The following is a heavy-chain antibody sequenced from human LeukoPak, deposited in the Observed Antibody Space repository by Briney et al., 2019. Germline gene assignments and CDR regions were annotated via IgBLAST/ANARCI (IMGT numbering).Heavy chain of an antibody. CDR3: ARDSTTGGDY. CDR2: INYSGST. V-gene: IGHV4-34*09. J-gene: IGHJ4*02. D-gene: IGHD1-1*01. CDR1: GGSFSTYS. Sequence: SETLSLTCAVYGGSFSTYSWSWIRQHPGKGLEWIGYINYSGSTYYNPSLKSRVTISVDTSKNQFSLKLSSVTAADTAVYYCARDSTTGGDYWGQGTLVTVSS.